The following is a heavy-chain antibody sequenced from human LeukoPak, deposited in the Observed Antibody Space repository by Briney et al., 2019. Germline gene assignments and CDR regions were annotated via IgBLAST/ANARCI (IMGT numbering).Heavy chain of an antibody. CDR3: AKDFSEYSYAKGLFDY. CDR2: ISGSGGST. D-gene: IGHD5-18*01. Sequence: GGSLRLSCAASGFTFSTYAMSWVRQAPGKGLEWVSAISGSGGSTYYADSVKGRFTISRDNSKNTLYLQMNSLRAEDTAVYYCAKDFSEYSYAKGLFDYWGQGTLVTVSS. CDR1: GFTFSTYA. J-gene: IGHJ4*02. V-gene: IGHV3-23*01.